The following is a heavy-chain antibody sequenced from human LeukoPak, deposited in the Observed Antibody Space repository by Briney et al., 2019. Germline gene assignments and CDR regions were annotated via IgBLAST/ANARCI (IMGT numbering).Heavy chain of an antibody. CDR1: GFTFSSHW. V-gene: IGHV3-74*01. J-gene: IGHJ4*02. D-gene: IGHD6-19*01. Sequence: GGSLRLSCAASGFTFSSHWMHWVRQAPGKGLVWVSRINSDGSTTTYADSVKGRFTISRDNAKNTLYLQMDSLTAEDTAVYYCARDIAVSGNYFDYWGQGTLVTVSS. CDR2: INSDGSTT. CDR3: ARDIAVSGNYFDY.